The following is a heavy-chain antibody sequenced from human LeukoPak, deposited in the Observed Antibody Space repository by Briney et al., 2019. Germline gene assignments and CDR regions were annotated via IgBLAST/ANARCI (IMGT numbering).Heavy chain of an antibody. CDR3: ARRTRRYSGSPGGAFDI. Sequence: PGGSLRLSCAASGFTFSSYGVQWVRQAPGKGLEWVAFIRYDGSNKYYADSVKGRFTISRDNSKNTLYLQMNSLRAEDTAVYYCARRTRRYSGSPGGAFDIWGQGTMVTVSS. J-gene: IGHJ3*02. V-gene: IGHV3-30*02. CDR2: IRYDGSNK. CDR1: GFTFSSYG. D-gene: IGHD1-26*01.